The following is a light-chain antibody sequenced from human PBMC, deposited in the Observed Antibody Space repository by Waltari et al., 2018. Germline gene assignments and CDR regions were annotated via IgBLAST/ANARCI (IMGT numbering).Light chain of an antibody. J-gene: IGKJ1*01. V-gene: IGKV1-5*03. CDR2: KAS. CDR3: QQYSYYPWT. Sequence: DIQMTQSPSTLSASVGDRVTITCRASQSISSWLAWYQQKPGKAPRLLIYKASSLESGVPSRFSGSGSGTEFTLTMSSLQPDDFASYYCQQYSYYPWTFGQGTKVEIK. CDR1: QSISSW.